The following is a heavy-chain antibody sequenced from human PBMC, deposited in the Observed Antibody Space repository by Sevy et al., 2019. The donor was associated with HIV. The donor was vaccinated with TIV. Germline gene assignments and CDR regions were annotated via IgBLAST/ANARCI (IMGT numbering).Heavy chain of an antibody. Sequence: GGSLRLSCSASGFTFSSYAMHWVRQAPGKGLEYVSAISSNGGSTYYADSVKGRFTISRDNSKNTLYLQMSSLRAEDTAVYYCVKGPSGIAAADDGDYWGQGTLATVSS. J-gene: IGHJ4*02. CDR2: ISSNGGST. CDR1: GFTFSSYA. V-gene: IGHV3-64D*06. CDR3: VKGPSGIAAADDGDY. D-gene: IGHD6-13*01.